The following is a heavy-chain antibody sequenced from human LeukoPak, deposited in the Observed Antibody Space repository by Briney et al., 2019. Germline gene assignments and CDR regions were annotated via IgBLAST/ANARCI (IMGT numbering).Heavy chain of an antibody. Sequence: ASVKVSCKASGYIFTSYAMNWVRQAPGQGLEWMGWINTNTGNPTYALGFTGRFVFSLDTSVSTSYLQISSLKAEDTAVYYCARGPVLRRYYYYYMDVWGKGTTVTVSS. CDR3: ARGPVLRRYYYYYMDV. J-gene: IGHJ6*03. V-gene: IGHV7-4-1*02. CDR1: GYIFTSYA. D-gene: IGHD3-3*01. CDR2: INTNTGNP.